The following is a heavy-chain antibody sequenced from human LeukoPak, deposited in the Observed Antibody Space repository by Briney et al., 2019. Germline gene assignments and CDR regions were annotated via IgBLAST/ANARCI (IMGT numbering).Heavy chain of an antibody. CDR3: AREYSSAWDY. V-gene: IGHV4-39*01. D-gene: IGHD6-19*01. Sequence: SETLSLTCTVSGGSISSGGYYWSWIRQPPGKGLEWIGSMYYSGSTYYNPSLKSRVTISVDTSKNQFSLKLSSVTAADTAVYYRAREYSSAWDYWGRGALVTVSS. CDR2: MYYSGST. CDR1: GGSISSGGYY. J-gene: IGHJ4*02.